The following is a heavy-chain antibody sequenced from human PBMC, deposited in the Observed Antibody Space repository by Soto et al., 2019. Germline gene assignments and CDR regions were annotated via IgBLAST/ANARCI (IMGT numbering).Heavy chain of an antibody. CDR2: IYYSGST. CDR1: GGSISSSSYY. V-gene: IGHV4-39*01. Sequence: QLQLQESGPGLVKPSETLSLTCTVSGGSISSSSYYWGWIRQPPGKGLEWIGRIYYSGSTYYNPSXKSRVTISVXPXXXQXXLKLSAVTAADTAVYYCARRLYYDSSGFEGGGMDVWGQGTTVTVSS. J-gene: IGHJ6*02. D-gene: IGHD3-22*01. CDR3: ARRLYYDSSGFEGGGMDV.